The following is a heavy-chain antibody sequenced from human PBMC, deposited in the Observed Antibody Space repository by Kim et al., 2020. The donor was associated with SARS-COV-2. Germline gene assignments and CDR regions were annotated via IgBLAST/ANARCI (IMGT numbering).Heavy chain of an antibody. CDR1: GDSINSNTYY. J-gene: IGHJ6*01. CDR3: ASRRKVVVPPSNYYGV. D-gene: IGHD2-15*01. Sequence: SETLSLTCTVSGDSINSNTYYWSWIRQYPGKGLEWIGTIYYSGNTYQNSALKNRVTMSVDTSKNQFSLRLSSVTAADTAVYYCASRRKVVVPPSNYYGV. V-gene: IGHV4-39*01. CDR2: IYYSGNT.